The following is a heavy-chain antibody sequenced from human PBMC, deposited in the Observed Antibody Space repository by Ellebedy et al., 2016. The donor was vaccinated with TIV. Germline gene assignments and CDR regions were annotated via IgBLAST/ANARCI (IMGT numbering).Heavy chain of an antibody. CDR3: TAEGYTYGYHACDM. CDR1: GFTFNKAW. CDR2: VRSTDRGGTS. D-gene: IGHD5-18*01. J-gene: IGHJ3*02. Sequence: GESLKISCAASGFTFNKAWMSWVRQAPGKGLEWVGRVRSTDRGGTSEYAEPVKGRFTISRDDLKDTVYLQMNSLETEDTAVYYCTAEGYTYGYHACDMWGQGTMVTVSS. V-gene: IGHV3-15*01.